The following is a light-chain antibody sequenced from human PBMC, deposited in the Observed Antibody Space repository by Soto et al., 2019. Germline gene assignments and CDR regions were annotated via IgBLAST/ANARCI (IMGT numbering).Light chain of an antibody. CDR1: QGISTW. J-gene: IGKJ1*01. CDR3: QQTDSFPQT. V-gene: IGKV1-12*01. Sequence: DLQMTQSPSSVSASVGDRVTISCRASQGISTWLAWYQQSPGKAPKLLIYTASSLQTGVPSRFSGSGSGTDFTLTISSLQPEDFATYYCQQTDSFPQTFGQGTKVEIK. CDR2: TAS.